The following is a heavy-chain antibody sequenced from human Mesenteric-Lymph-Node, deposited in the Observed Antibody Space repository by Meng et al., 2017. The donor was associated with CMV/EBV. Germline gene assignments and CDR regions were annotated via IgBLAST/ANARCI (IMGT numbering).Heavy chain of an antibody. V-gene: IGHV1-69*16. J-gene: IGHJ6*02. CDR2: IIPILGIA. Sequence: SVKVSCKASGGTFSSYTISWVRQAPGQGLEWMGRIIPILGIANYAQKFQGRVTITTDESTSTAYMELSSLRSEDTAVYYCARGNCSSTSCYLGYYYYGMDVWGQGTTVTVSS. D-gene: IGHD2-2*01. CDR3: ARGNCSSTSCYLGYYYYGMDV. CDR1: GGTFSSYT.